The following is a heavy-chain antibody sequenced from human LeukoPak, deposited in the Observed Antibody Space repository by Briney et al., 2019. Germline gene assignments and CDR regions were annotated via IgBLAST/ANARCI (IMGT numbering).Heavy chain of an antibody. CDR3: GRQVAPGQWLVNL. CDR1: GFTSSNYA. Sequence: GGSLRLSCVASGFTSSNYAIHWVRRPPGKGLEWVAVMSTDGSLQYYANSVKGRSTISRDNYKSTLFLQMNSLSAADTAVYYCGRQVAPGQWLVNLWGQGTLVTVSS. J-gene: IGHJ5*02. V-gene: IGHV3-30*01. CDR2: MSTDGSLQ. D-gene: IGHD6-19*01.